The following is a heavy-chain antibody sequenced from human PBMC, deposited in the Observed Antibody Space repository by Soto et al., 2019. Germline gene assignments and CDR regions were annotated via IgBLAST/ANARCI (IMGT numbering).Heavy chain of an antibody. D-gene: IGHD3-3*01. CDR3: ARGGANGFLGRGNWFDP. CDR1: GFSVSSNY. J-gene: IGHJ5*02. Sequence: EVQLVESGGGLVQPGGSLRLSCAASGFSVSSNYMSWVRQAPGKGLEWVSVIYSGGSTYYAGSVKGRFTISRDNSKNTLYLQMNSRRAEDTAVYYCARGGANGFLGRGNWFDPWGQGTLVTVSS. V-gene: IGHV3-66*01. CDR2: IYSGGST.